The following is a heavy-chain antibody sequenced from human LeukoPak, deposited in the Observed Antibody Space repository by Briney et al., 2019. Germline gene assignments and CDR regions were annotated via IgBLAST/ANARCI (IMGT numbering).Heavy chain of an antibody. D-gene: IGHD2-15*01. CDR2: IFYSGST. Sequence: SETLSLTCTVSGGSVSGYYWTWIRQSPERGLEWIGYIFYSGSTDYNPSFDSRVTISLDTSKNQFSLRLSSVTAADTALYYCARGYCSGGSCYYGYWGQGTLVTVSS. V-gene: IGHV4-59*08. J-gene: IGHJ4*02. CDR1: GGSVSGYY. CDR3: ARGYCSGGSCYYGY.